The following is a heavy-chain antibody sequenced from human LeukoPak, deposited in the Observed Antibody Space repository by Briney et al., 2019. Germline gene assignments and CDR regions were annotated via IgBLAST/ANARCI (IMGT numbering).Heavy chain of an antibody. CDR3: ARGSGWYDY. V-gene: IGHV3-53*01. J-gene: IGHJ4*02. D-gene: IGHD6-19*01. CDR1: GFTVSSNY. CDR2: IYSGGST. Sequence: GGSLRLSCAASGFTVSSNYMAWVRQAPGKGLEWASAIYSGGSTYYTDSVKGRFSVSRDISKNTVYLQMNSLRVEDAAVYFCARGSGWYDYWGQGTLVTVSS.